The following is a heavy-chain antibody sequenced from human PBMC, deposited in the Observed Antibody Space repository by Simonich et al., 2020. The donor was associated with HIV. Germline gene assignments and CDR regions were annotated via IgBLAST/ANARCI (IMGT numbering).Heavy chain of an antibody. CDR1: GGSFSGYY. Sequence: QVQLQQWGAGLLKPSETLSLTCAVYGGSFSGYYWCWIRHPPEKGLEGIGENNHSGSTNYKPSLKSRVTISVDTSKNQFSLKLSSVTAADTAVYYCARRHPTTVTTPYFDYWGQGTLVTVSS. CDR3: ARRHPTTVTTPYFDY. V-gene: IGHV4-34*01. J-gene: IGHJ4*02. CDR2: NNHSGST. D-gene: IGHD4-17*01.